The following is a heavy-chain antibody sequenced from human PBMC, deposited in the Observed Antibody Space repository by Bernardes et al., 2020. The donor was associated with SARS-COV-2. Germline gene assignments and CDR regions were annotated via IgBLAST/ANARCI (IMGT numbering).Heavy chain of an antibody. CDR2: ISDSGDKT. V-gene: IGHV3-23*01. J-gene: IGHJ4*02. CDR1: GFPFSTYA. Sequence: GGSLRLSCAASGFPFSTYAMGWVRQAPGRGLYWVSGISDSGDKTYYADSVRGRFTISRDNSKNTLYLQLNSLRAEDTAVYYCAKDLYSDSSSILDFWGQGTLVTVSS. CDR3: AKDLYSDSSSILDF. D-gene: IGHD3-22*01.